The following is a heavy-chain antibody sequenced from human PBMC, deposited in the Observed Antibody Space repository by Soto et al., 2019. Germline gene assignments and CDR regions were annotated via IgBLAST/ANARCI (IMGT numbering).Heavy chain of an antibody. D-gene: IGHD1-20*01. Sequence: SETLSLTCSVSGVSITSYYWTWIRHSPGKGLEWIGYVYHTGNTYYNPSLKSRVTISLDTSKNQVSLRLRSVTAVDTAVYYCAREQYNWKLWGQGTLVTVSS. V-gene: IGHV4-59*01. J-gene: IGHJ4*02. CDR3: AREQYNWKL. CDR2: VYHTGNT. CDR1: GVSITSYY.